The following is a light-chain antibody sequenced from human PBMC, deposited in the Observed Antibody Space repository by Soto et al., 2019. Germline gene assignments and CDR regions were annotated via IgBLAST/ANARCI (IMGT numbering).Light chain of an antibody. CDR2: GAS. CDR3: QQYDVWYT. J-gene: IGKJ2*01. CDR1: QSVSSN. V-gene: IGKV3-15*01. Sequence: EIVMTQSPGTLSVSPGERATLSCRASQSVSSNLAWYQQKPGQAPRLLIYGASTRATGIPDRISGSGSGTEFTLTINNLQSEDFALYYCQQYDVWYTFGQGTKLEIK.